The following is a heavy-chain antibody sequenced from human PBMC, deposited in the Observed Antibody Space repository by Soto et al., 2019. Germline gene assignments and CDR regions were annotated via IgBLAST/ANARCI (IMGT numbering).Heavy chain of an antibody. J-gene: IGHJ6*02. Sequence: ASVTVSCKASVYSFTDYHIHWVRQAPGQGLEWLGRINPKSGGTSTAQKFQGWVTMTTDTSISTASMELTRLTSDDTAIYYCARGDSTDCSNGVCSFFYNHDMDVWGQGTTVTVSS. D-gene: IGHD2-8*01. V-gene: IGHV1-2*04. CDR1: VYSFTDYH. CDR3: ARGDSTDCSNGVCSFFYNHDMDV. CDR2: INPKSGGT.